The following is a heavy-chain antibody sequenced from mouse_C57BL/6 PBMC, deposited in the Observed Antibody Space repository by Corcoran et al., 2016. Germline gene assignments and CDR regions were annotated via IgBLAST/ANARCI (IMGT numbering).Heavy chain of an antibody. CDR1: GYTFTDYN. D-gene: IGHD1-1*01. Sequence: EVQLQRSGPELVKPGASLKIPCKASGYTFTDYNLDWVQQSHGKSLEWIGDINPNNGGTIYNQKFKVKATLTVDKSSSTAYMELRSLTSEDTAVYYCARRSYYDGRSPWYFDVGGTGTTVTVS. V-gene: IGHV1-18*01. CDR2: INPNNGGT. J-gene: IGHJ1*03. CDR3: ARRSYYDGRSPWYFDV.